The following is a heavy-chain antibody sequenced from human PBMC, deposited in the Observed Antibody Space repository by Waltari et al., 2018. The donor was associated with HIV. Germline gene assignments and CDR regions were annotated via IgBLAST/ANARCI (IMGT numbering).Heavy chain of an antibody. Sequence: QVQLQESGPGLLKPSEPLSLTCSVSGDSMTSYYCAWIRQPPGKGLEWIGYIYSSGSASYSPSLQSRLTISVDTSKNQFSLKLTSVTAADTAVYYCARYGSGHRHFGYWGQGALVIVSS. CDR1: GDSMTSYY. J-gene: IGHJ4*02. D-gene: IGHD3-10*01. V-gene: IGHV4-59*01. CDR3: ARYGSGHRHFGY. CDR2: IYSSGSA.